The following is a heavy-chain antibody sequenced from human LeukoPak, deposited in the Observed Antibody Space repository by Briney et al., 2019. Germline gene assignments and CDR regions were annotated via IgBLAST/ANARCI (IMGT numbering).Heavy chain of an antibody. J-gene: IGHJ4*02. CDR3: ARVEHAYNYRFEVFDY. CDR2: INPNSGGT. Sequence: ASVKVSCKASGYTFTGYDMHWVRQTPGQGLEWMGWINPNSGGTNYAQKFQGRVTMTRDTSISTAYMELSRLRSDDTAVYYCARVEHAYNYRFEVFDYWGQGTLVTVSS. V-gene: IGHV1-2*02. CDR1: GYTFTGYD. D-gene: IGHD5-24*01.